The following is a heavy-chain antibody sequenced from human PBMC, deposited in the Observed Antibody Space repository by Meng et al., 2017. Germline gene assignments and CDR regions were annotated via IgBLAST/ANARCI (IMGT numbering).Heavy chain of an antibody. D-gene: IGHD4-11*01. Sequence: GGSLRLSCAASGFTFSSYAMHWVRQAPGKGLEWVAVIWYDGSNKYYADSVKGRFTISRDNSKNTLYLQMNSLRAEDTAVYYCARDPMDSSNLKHGLDYWGQGTLVTVSS. CDR2: IWYDGSNK. CDR1: GFTFSSYA. V-gene: IGHV3-33*08. J-gene: IGHJ4*02. CDR3: ARDPMDSSNLKHGLDY.